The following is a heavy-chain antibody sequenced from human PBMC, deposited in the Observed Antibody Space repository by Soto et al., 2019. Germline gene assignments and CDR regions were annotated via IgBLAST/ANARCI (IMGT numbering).Heavy chain of an antibody. J-gene: IGHJ4*02. CDR2: IYNSGST. Sequence: SETLSLTCTVSGGSVSSCTYYWSLIRQPPGKGLDWIGYIYNSGSTDYNPSLKSRVTISVDTSKNQFSLKLSSVTAADTAVYYCASGSSASAYIDYWGQGTLVTVSS. V-gene: IGHV4-61*01. CDR3: ASGSSASAYIDY. CDR1: GGSVSSCTYY. D-gene: IGHD6-13*01.